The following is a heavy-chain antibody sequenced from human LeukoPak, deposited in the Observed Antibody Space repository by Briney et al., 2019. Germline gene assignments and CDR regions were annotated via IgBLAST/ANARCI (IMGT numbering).Heavy chain of an antibody. CDR2: VYYSGST. V-gene: IGHV4-59*11. CDR3: ARGHYGMDV. CDR1: GGSISGRY. J-gene: IGHJ6*04. Sequence: PSDTLCLTCTASGGSISGRYWTWIRQPPGKGLEWIGYVYYSGSTNYNPSLQSRVTISVDTSKNQFSLKLSSVTAADTAVYYCARGHYGMDVWGKGTTVTVSS.